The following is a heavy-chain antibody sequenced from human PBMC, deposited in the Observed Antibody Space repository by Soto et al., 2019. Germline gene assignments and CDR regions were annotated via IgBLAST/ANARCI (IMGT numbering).Heavy chain of an antibody. CDR1: GFTFSSYT. J-gene: IGHJ4*02. CDR3: AKGDFLIDV. V-gene: IGHV3-21*04. Sequence: GGSLRLSRAASGFTFSSYTMNWVRQAPGKGLEWVSSISSSSSYIYYADSVKGRFTISRDNSKNTLYLQMNSLRAEDTAIYYCAKGDFLIDVWGQGTLVTVSS. CDR2: ISSSSSYI. D-gene: IGHD3-3*01.